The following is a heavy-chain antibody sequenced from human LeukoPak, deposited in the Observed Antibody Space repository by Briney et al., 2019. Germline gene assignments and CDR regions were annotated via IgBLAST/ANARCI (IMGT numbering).Heavy chain of an antibody. D-gene: IGHD6-13*01. Sequence: PSETLSLTCTVSGGSISSGDYSWAWIRQPPGQGLEWIGNVQYSGSTYYNPSLKSRVTISPDTSKNQFSLRLSSVTAADTSMYYCTRRRGGTSSRDYWGQGTLVTVSS. V-gene: IGHV4-39*01. J-gene: IGHJ4*02. CDR2: VQYSGST. CDR3: TRRRGGTSSRDY. CDR1: GGSISSGDYS.